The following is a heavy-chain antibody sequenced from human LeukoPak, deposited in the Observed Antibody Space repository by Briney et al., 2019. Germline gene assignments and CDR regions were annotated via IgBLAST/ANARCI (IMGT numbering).Heavy chain of an antibody. CDR2: SYSGGTT. J-gene: IGHJ3*01. D-gene: IGHD6-19*01. CDR3: RGWLGSFDV. V-gene: IGHV3-53*01. CDR1: GFTISNTE. Sequence: GGSLRLSCAVSGFTISNTEMSWVRQVPGKGPEWVLVSYSGGTTYYADSVKGRFTISRDISKYTVDLQMNSLRVEDTAVYHCRGWLGSFDVWGQGTMVTVSS.